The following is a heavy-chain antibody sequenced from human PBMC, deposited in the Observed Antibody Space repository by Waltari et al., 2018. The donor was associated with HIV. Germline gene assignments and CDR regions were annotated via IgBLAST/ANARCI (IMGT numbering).Heavy chain of an antibody. V-gene: IGHV3-21*01. D-gene: IGHD3-16*01. CDR3: ATQEGYVQYVDY. CDR1: VVTFSSYS. J-gene: IGHJ4*02. Sequence: EVQLVEPGGGLVKPGGSLSLPCAASVVTFSSYSINWVRQAPGKGLEWFSSISSSSSYIYYADSVKGRFTISRDNAKDSLYLQMNSLRAEDTAVYYCATQEGYVQYVDYWGQGTLVTVSS. CDR2: ISSSSSYI.